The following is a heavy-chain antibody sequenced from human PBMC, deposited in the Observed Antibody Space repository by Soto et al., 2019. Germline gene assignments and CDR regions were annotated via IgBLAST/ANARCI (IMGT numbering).Heavy chain of an antibody. CDR1: GGSISSGDYY. J-gene: IGHJ6*02. Sequence: SETLSLTCTVSGGSISSGDYYWSWIRQPPGKGLEWIGYIYYSGSTYYNPSLKSRVTISVDTSKNQFSLKLSSVTAADTAVYYCARDTLTYYDFWSGYSAHYYYGMDVWGQGTTVTVSS. V-gene: IGHV4-30-4*01. CDR3: ARDTLTYYDFWSGYSAHYYYGMDV. D-gene: IGHD3-3*01. CDR2: IYYSGST.